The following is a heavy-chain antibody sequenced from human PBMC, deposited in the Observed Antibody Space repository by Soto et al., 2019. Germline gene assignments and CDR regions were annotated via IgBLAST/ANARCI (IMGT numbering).Heavy chain of an antibody. CDR1: GFTFSTYG. J-gene: IGHJ5*02. Sequence: PGGSLRLSCAVSGFTFSTYGMHWVRQAPGKGLEWVAVIWGDGSNKYHADSVKGRFTISRDNTKNILYLEMNSLRAEDTAVYYCARGLELSWGQGTLVTVSS. V-gene: IGHV3-33*01. D-gene: IGHD1-26*01. CDR3: ARGLELS. CDR2: IWGDGSNK.